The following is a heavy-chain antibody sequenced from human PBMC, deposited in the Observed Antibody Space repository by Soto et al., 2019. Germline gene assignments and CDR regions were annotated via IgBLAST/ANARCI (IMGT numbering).Heavy chain of an antibody. J-gene: IGHJ4*02. Sequence: EVQLLESGGGLVQPGGSLRLSCAASGFTFSSYAMSWVRQAPGKGLEWVSAISGSGGSTYYADSVKGRFTISRDNSNNTLYLQMNSLRAEDTAVYYCAKLTLWIQLSQGFDYWGQGALVTVSS. CDR1: GFTFSSYA. V-gene: IGHV3-23*01. CDR3: AKLTLWIQLSQGFDY. D-gene: IGHD5-18*01. CDR2: ISGSGGST.